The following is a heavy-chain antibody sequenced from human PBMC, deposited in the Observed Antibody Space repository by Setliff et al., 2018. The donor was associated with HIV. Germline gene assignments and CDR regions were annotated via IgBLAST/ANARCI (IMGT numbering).Heavy chain of an antibody. D-gene: IGHD1-26*01. Sequence: LSLTCTVSGGSIVSYYWTWIRQPAGRGLEWMGRIYSSGNTEYNPSLKGRVTMSVDTSENQFSLRLASVTAADTAVYYCARDVGGVHMATNFDFWGQGTLVTSPQ. CDR3: ARDVGGVHMATNFDF. V-gene: IGHV4-4*07. CDR2: IYSSGNT. J-gene: IGHJ4*02. CDR1: GGSIVSYY.